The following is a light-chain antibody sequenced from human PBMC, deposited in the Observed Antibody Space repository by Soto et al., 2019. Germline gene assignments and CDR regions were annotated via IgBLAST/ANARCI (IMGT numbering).Light chain of an antibody. V-gene: IGLV1-51*02. CDR1: SSNIGNNY. Sequence: QSVLTQPPSVSAAPGQKVTMSCSGGSSNIGNNYVSWYQHLPGTAPKLLIYETEKRPSDIPDRFSSSKSGTSATLGISGLQPGDEADYYCGTWDSRLSVWVLGGGTKLTVL. CDR3: GTWDSRLSVWV. J-gene: IGLJ3*02. CDR2: ETE.